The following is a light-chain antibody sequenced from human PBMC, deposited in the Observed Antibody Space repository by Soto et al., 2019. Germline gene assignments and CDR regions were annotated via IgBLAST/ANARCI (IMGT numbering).Light chain of an antibody. Sequence: QSVLTQPPSVSGAPGQRVTISCTESSSNIGAGYDVHWYQQPPGTAPKLLIYDNNNRPSGVPDRFSGSKSGTSASLAIAGLQAEDEGAYYCQTYDSNLSGDVVFGGGTKLTVL. J-gene: IGLJ2*01. V-gene: IGLV1-40*01. CDR3: QTYDSNLSGDVV. CDR1: SSNIGAGYD. CDR2: DNN.